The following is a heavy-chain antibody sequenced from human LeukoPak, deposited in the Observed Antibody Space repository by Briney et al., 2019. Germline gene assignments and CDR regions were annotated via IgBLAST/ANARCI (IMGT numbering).Heavy chain of an antibody. J-gene: IGHJ3*02. V-gene: IGHV1-18*01. D-gene: IGHD1-26*01. CDR1: SYTFTNYA. CDR3: ARYSRGDAFDI. CDR2: ISAYNGNT. Sequence: ASVKVSCKASSYTFTNYAFTWVRQAPGQGLEWMGWISAYNGNTNYAQKFQGRVTMTRDTSISTAYMELSRLRSDDTAVYYCARYSRGDAFDIWGQGTKVTVSS.